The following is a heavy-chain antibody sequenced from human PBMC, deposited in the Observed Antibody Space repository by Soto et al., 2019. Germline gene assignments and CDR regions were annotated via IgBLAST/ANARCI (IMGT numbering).Heavy chain of an antibody. Sequence: SETLSLTCTVSGGSISSYYWSWIRQPPGKGLEWIGYIYYSGSTNYNPSLKSRVTISVDTSKNQFSLKLSSVTAADTAVYYCARLYGSSSSFDYWGQGTLVTVSS. CDR3: ARLYGSSSSFDY. D-gene: IGHD6-6*01. CDR2: IYYSGST. V-gene: IGHV4-59*08. CDR1: GGSISSYY. J-gene: IGHJ4*02.